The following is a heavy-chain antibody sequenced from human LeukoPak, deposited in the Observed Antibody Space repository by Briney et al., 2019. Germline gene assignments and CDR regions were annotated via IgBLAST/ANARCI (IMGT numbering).Heavy chain of an antibody. J-gene: IGHJ4*02. CDR2: INPDGGQR. CDR3: GRLRWEPCEFDL. CDR1: GFTFGEFW. V-gene: IGHV3-7*01. Sequence: GGSLRLSCAASGFTFGEFWIRWVRDAPEGGVDWVAHINPDGGQRSYVASVEGRFPISRENAKNSLSLQMNSLRTEDRAVYYWGRLRWEPCEFDLWGQGTLVTVSS. D-gene: IGHD1-14*01.